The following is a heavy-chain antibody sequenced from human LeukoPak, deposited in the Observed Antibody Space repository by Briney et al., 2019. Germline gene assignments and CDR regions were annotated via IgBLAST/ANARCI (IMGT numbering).Heavy chain of an antibody. CDR3: AREVVVVAATTYYYYYYMDA. D-gene: IGHD2-15*01. V-gene: IGHV3-23*01. Sequence: GGSLRLSCAASGFTFSSFAINWVRQAPGQGLEWVSGVSGSGDKTYCADSVKGRFTISRDNAKNSLYLQMNSLRAEDTAVYYCAREVVVVAATTYYYYYYMDAWGKGTTVTVPS. CDR2: VSGSGDKT. J-gene: IGHJ6*03. CDR1: GFTFSSFA.